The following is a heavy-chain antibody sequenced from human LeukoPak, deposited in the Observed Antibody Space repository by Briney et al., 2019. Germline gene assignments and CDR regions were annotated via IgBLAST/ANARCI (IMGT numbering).Heavy chain of an antibody. D-gene: IGHD2-8*02. V-gene: IGHV5-51*01. CDR1: GYSFPHYW. CDR3: ARPYSTGRNDPYDL. J-gene: IGHJ3*01. CDR2: VSPVDSDA. Sequence: GESLKISCKGFGYSFPHYWSAWVRQMPGKGLEWMGTVSPVDSDARYSPSFQGQVTISADRSVETAYLEWSSLKASDSGLYFCARPYSTGRNDPYDLCGQGTKVFVSS.